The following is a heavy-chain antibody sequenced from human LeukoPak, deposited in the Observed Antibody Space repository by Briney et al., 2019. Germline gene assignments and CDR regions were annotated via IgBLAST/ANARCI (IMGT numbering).Heavy chain of an antibody. D-gene: IGHD3-16*02. V-gene: IGHV5-51*01. CDR2: IYPGDSDT. J-gene: IGHJ4*02. Sequence: GESLKISCKGSRYSFTSYWIGWMRQMPGKGLEWMGIIYPGDSDTRYSPSFQGQVTISADKSINTAYLQWSSLKASNTAMYYCARHPAFGGVISIDYWGQGTLVTVSS. CDR3: ARHPAFGGVISIDY. CDR1: RYSFTSYW.